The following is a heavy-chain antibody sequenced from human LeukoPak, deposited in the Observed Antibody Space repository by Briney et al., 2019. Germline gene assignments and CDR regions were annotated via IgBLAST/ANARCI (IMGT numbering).Heavy chain of an antibody. V-gene: IGHV1-24*01. CDR3: ATSKRFLEWLSLDY. CDR1: GYTLTELS. D-gene: IGHD3-3*01. J-gene: IGHJ4*02. CDR2: FDPEDGET. Sequence: ASVKVSCKVSGYTLTELSMHWVRQAPGKGLEWMGGFDPEDGETIYAQKFQGRVTMTEDTSTDTAYMELSGLRSEDTAVYYCATSKRFLEWLSLDYWGQGTLVTVSS.